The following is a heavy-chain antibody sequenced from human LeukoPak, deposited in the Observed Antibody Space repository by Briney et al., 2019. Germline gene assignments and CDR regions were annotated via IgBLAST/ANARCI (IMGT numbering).Heavy chain of an antibody. J-gene: IGHJ4*02. CDR3: ARVLYRGAMDY. CDR2: ISSSSSTI. V-gene: IGHV3-48*01. D-gene: IGHD1-1*01. CDR1: GFTFSSYS. Sequence: QPGGSLRLSCAASGFTFSSYSMNWVRQAPGKGLEWVSYISSSSSTIYYADSVKGRFTISRDNAKNSLYLQMNSLRAEDTAVYYCARVLYRGAMDYWGQGTLVTVSS.